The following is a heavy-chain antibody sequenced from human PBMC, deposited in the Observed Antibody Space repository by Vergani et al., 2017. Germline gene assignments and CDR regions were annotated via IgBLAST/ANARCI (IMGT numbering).Heavy chain of an antibody. D-gene: IGHD3-16*01. V-gene: IGHV3-23*01. CDR1: GFTFSSYA. Sequence: EVQLLESGGGLVQPGGSLRLSCAASGFTFSSYAMSWVRQAPGKGLEWVSAISGSGGSTYYADSVKGRFTISRDNSKNTLYLQMNSLRAEDTAVYCCAKDQYDYVWGSPLPHWFDPWGQGTLVTVSS. CDR2: ISGSGGST. J-gene: IGHJ5*02. CDR3: AKDQYDYVWGSPLPHWFDP.